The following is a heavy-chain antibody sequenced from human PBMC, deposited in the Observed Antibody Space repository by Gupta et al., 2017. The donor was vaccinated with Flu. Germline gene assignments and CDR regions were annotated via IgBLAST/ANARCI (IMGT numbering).Heavy chain of an antibody. D-gene: IGHD4-17*01. CDR1: GFTFSALG. CDR3: VKDAGYGEYAY. CDR2: ISGGTT. V-gene: IGHV3-23*01. J-gene: IGHJ1*01. Sequence: EVQLLESGGDLAQPGGSLRLSCAASGFTFSALGMRWVRQAPGQGLEWVSTISGGTTYYADSVKGRFTISRDTSRNTLFLQMNSLRAEDTAAYYCVKDAGYGEYAYWGQGTLLTVSS.